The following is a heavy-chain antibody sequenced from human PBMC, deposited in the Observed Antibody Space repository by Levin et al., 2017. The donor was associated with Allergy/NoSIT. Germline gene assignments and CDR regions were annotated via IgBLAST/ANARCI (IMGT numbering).Heavy chain of an antibody. CDR3: ARGKGPRTKYYYGSGSPRGCAFDI. J-gene: IGHJ3*02. Sequence: SETLSLTCAVYGGSFSGYYWSWIRQPPGKGLEWIGEINHSGSTNYNPSLKSRVTISVDTSKNQFSLKLSSVTAADTAVYYCARGKGPRTKYYYGSGSPRGCAFDIWGQGTMVTVSS. CDR2: INHSGST. V-gene: IGHV4-34*01. CDR1: GGSFSGYY. D-gene: IGHD3-10*01.